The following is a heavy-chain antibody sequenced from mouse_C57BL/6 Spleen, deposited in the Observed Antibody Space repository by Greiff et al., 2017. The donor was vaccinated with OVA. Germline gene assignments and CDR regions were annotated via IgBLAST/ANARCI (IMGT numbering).Heavy chain of an antibody. CDR3: ARSTLYGSRGIYAMDY. CDR2: IGPGSGST. J-gene: IGHJ4*01. D-gene: IGHD1-1*01. Sequence: VQLQQSGAELVKPGASVKISCKASGYTFTDYYINWVKQRPGQGLEWIGKIGPGSGSTYYNEKFKGKATLTADKSSSTAYMQLSSLTSEDSAVYFCARSTLYGSRGIYAMDYWGQGTSVTVSS. CDR1: GYTFTDYY. V-gene: IGHV1-77*01.